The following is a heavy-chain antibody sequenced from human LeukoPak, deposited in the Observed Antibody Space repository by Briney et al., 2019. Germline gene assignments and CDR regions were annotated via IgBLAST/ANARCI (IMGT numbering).Heavy chain of an antibody. J-gene: IGHJ4*02. CDR1: GDSISNYY. Sequence: SETLSLTCTVSGDSISNYYWSWIRQPPGKGLEWIGYISYSGSTSYNTSLKSRVTISVDTSKNQFSLKVSSVTAADTAAYYCARVGRGDYVWGSYSFDYWGQGTLVTVSS. D-gene: IGHD3-16*01. CDR2: ISYSGST. CDR3: ARVGRGDYVWGSYSFDY. V-gene: IGHV4-59*01.